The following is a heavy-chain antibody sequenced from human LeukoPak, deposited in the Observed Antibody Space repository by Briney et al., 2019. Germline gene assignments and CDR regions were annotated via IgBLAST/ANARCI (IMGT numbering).Heavy chain of an antibody. CDR1: GFTFDDYA. Sequence: GGSLRLPCAASGFTFDDYAMHWVRQAPGKGLEWVSGISWNSGSIGYADSVKGRFTISRDNAKNSPYLQMNSLRAEDTALYYCAKSLGFGEYYYYYYGMDVWGQGTTVTVSS. CDR3: AKSLGFGEYYYYYYGMDV. V-gene: IGHV3-9*01. J-gene: IGHJ6*02. CDR2: ISWNSGSI. D-gene: IGHD3-10*01.